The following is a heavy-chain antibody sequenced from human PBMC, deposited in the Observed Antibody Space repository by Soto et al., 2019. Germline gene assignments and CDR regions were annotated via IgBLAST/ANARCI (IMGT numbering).Heavy chain of an antibody. D-gene: IGHD5-12*01. Sequence: PSETLSLTCTVSGGSISSYYWSWIRQPPGKGLEWIGYIYYSGSTNYNPSLKSRVTISVDTSKNQFSLKLSSVTAADTAVYYCARKRDGYNRGFVFDIWGQGTMVTVS. CDR2: IYYSGST. V-gene: IGHV4-59*01. J-gene: IGHJ3*02. CDR3: ARKRDGYNRGFVFDI. CDR1: GGSISSYY.